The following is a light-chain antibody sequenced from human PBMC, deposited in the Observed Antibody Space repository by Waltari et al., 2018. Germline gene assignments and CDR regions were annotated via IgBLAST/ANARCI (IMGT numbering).Light chain of an antibody. CDR2: DVS. CDR1: SSDIGSYNY. CDR3: SSYTSSNTWV. J-gene: IGLJ3*02. V-gene: IGLV2-14*01. Sequence: QSALTQPASVFGSPGQSITISCTGSSSDIGSYNYVSWYQQHPDKAPKLIIYDVSERPSGVSNRFSASKSGDTASLTISGLQAEDEADYYCSSYTSSNTWVFGGGTKVTVL.